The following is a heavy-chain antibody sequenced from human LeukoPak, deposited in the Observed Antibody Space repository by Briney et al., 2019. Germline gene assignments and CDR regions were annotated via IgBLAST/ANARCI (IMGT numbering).Heavy chain of an antibody. J-gene: IGHJ4*02. CDR3: ARGGSGYSYGYSY. Sequence: GASVKVSCKASGYTFTGYYMHWLRQAPGQGLEWMGWINPNSGGTNYAQKFQGRVTMTRDTSISTAYMELSRLRSDDTAVYYCARGGSGYSYGYSYWGQGTLVTVSS. V-gene: IGHV1-2*02. D-gene: IGHD5-18*01. CDR1: GYTFTGYY. CDR2: INPNSGGT.